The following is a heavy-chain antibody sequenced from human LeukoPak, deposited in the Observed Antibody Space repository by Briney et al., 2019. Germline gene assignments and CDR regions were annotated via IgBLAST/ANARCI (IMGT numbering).Heavy chain of an antibody. CDR3: ARGGERSNTIFGVVIIPFDY. CDR2: ISAYNGNT. D-gene: IGHD3-3*01. V-gene: IGHV1-18*01. J-gene: IGHJ4*02. CDR1: GYTFTSYG. Sequence: ASVKVSCKASGYTFTSYGISWVRQAPGQGLEWMGWISAYNGNTNYAQKLQGRVTMATDTSTSTAYMEPRSLRSDDTAVYYCARGGERSNTIFGVVIIPFDYWGQGTLVTVSS.